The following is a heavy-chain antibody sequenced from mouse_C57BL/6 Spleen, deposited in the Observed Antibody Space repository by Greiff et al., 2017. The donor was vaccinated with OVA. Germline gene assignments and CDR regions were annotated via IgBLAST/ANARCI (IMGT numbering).Heavy chain of an antibody. CDR3: ARGGYGSSYYAMDY. Sequence: QVQLQQPGAELVKPGASVKLSCKASGYTFTSYWMHWVKKRPGRGLEWIGRIDPNSGGTKYNEKFKSKATLTVDKPSSTAYMQLSSLTSEDSAVYYCARGGYGSSYYAMDYWGQGTSVTVSS. J-gene: IGHJ4*01. D-gene: IGHD1-1*01. CDR2: IDPNSGGT. CDR1: GYTFTSYW. V-gene: IGHV1-72*01.